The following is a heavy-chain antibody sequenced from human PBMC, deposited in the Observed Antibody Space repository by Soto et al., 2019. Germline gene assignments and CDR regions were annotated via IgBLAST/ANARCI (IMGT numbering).Heavy chain of an antibody. CDR1: GFSFNTYV. V-gene: IGHV3-30*18. CDR2: ILYDGSKG. D-gene: IGHD2-21*01. J-gene: IGHJ4*02. Sequence: GGSLRLSCTDSGFSFNTYVMDWVRQAPGKGLEWVARILYDGSKGYYADPVKGRFTISRDNSKNTLYLQMDRLRVEDTAVYFCAKGLALMADHWGQGTPVTVS. CDR3: AKGLALMADH.